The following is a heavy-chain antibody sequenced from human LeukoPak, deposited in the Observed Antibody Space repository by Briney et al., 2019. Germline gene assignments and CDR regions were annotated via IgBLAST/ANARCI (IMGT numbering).Heavy chain of an antibody. D-gene: IGHD6-13*01. J-gene: IGHJ4*02. CDR2: IYYSGST. CDR3: GGIAAAGRDVDY. Sequence: SETLSLTCTVSGGSISSYHWSWIRQPPGKGLEWIGYIYYSGSTNYNPSLKSRVTISVDTSKNQFSLKLSSVTAADTAVYYCGGIAAAGRDVDYWGQGTLVTVSS. V-gene: IGHV4-59*01. CDR1: GGSISSYH.